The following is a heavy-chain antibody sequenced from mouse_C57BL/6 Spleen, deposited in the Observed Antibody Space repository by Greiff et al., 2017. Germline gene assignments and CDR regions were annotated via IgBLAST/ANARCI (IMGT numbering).Heavy chain of an antibody. CDR1: GYTLTSYW. Sequence: QVQLQQPGAELVKPGASVKLSCKASGYTLTSYWMQWVKQRPGQGLEWIGEIDPSDSYTNYNQKFKGKATLTVDTSSSTAYMQLSSRTSEDSAFYYCARGAGTGSWFAYWGQGTMVTVAA. CDR2: IDPSDSYT. J-gene: IGHJ3*01. CDR3: ARGAGTGSWFAY. D-gene: IGHD4-1*01. V-gene: IGHV1-50*01.